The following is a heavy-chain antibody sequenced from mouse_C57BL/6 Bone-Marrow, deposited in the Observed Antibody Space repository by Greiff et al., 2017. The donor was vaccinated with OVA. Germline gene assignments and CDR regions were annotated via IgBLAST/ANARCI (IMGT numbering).Heavy chain of an antibody. CDR3: ARKANWDGFAD. CDR2: IWSGGST. V-gene: IGHV2-2*01. D-gene: IGHD4-1*01. Sequence: QVQLQQSGPGLVQPSQCLSISCTASGFSFTSYGVHWVRQSPGKGLEWLGVIWSGGSTDYNAAFISSLSNSKNNSKSQVFYRMNSLQADDTAIYYCARKANWDGFADWGQGTLVTVSA. CDR1: GFSFTSYG. J-gene: IGHJ3*01.